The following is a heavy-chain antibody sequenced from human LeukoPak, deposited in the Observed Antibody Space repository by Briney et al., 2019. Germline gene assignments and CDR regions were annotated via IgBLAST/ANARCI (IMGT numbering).Heavy chain of an antibody. CDR2: INHSGST. J-gene: IGHJ4*02. CDR3: ARGRPSHYDFWSGYQYRGVFDN. CDR1: GGSFSGYY. D-gene: IGHD3-3*01. V-gene: IGHV4-34*01. Sequence: PSETLSLTCAVYGGSFSGYYWSWIRQPPGKGLEWIGEINHSGSTNYNPSLKSRVTISVDTSKNQFSLKLSSVTAADTAVYYCARGRPSHYDFWSGYQYRGVFDNWGQGTLVTVSS.